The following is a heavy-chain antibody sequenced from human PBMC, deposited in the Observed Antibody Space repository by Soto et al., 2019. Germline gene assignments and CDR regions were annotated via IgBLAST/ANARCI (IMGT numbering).Heavy chain of an antibody. J-gene: IGHJ4*02. V-gene: IGHV4-31*02. CDR3: ARARGYLDRYFDY. CDR2: IYYSGST. CDR1: GGSISSGGYY. D-gene: IGHD5-18*01. Sequence: LCGGSISSGGYYWSWIRQHPGKGLEWIGYIYYSGSTYYNPSLKSRVTISVDTSKNQFSLKLSSVTAADTAVYYCARARGYLDRYFDYWGQGTLVTVSS.